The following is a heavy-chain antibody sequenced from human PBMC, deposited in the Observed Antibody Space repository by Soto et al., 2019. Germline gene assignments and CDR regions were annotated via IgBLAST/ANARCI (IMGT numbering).Heavy chain of an antibody. J-gene: IGHJ5*02. CDR3: ASSAVAGITDWFDP. Sequence: ETLSPTCAVYGGSFSGYYWSWTRQPPGKGLEWIGEINHSGSTNYNPSLESRVTISVDTSKNQFSLKLSSVTAADTAVYYCASSAVAGITDWFDPWGQGTLVTVSS. D-gene: IGHD6-19*01. CDR2: INHSGST. CDR1: GGSFSGYY. V-gene: IGHV4-34*01.